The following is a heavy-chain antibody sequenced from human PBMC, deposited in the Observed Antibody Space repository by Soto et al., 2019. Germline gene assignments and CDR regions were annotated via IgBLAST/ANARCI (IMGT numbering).Heavy chain of an antibody. CDR3: ATGGPNDGYNFYHGMDV. J-gene: IGHJ6*02. V-gene: IGHV1-69*01. CDR1: GGIFTNNA. Sequence: QVQVVQSGAEVKKPGSSVKVSCKVSGGIFTNNAISWVRQAPGQGLEWLGGVIPLFDTAYYAQIFRGRIRISADGATTTAYMELSGLTSADTAVYFCATGGPNDGYNFYHGMDVWGQGTTVTVS. D-gene: IGHD2-15*01. CDR2: VIPLFDTA.